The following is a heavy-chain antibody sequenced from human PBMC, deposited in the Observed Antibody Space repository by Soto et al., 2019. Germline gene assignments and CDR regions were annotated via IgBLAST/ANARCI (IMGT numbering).Heavy chain of an antibody. CDR1: GGSISSGGYY. Sequence: QVQLQESGPGLVKPSQTLSLTCTVSGGSISSGGYYWSWIRQHPGKGLEWIGYIYYSGSTYYNPSLTSRVTISVDTSKNQFSLKLSSVTAADTAVYYCARVRGCSSTSCYYYFDYWGQGTLVTVSS. CDR2: IYYSGST. CDR3: ARVRGCSSTSCYYYFDY. V-gene: IGHV4-31*03. D-gene: IGHD2-2*01. J-gene: IGHJ4*02.